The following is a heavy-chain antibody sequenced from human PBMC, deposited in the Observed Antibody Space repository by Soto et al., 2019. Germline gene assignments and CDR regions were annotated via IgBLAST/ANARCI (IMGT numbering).Heavy chain of an antibody. CDR1: GGSISSYY. D-gene: IGHD2-15*01. V-gene: IGHV4-59*08. CDR2: IYYSGST. Sequence: PSXTLSLTCTVSGGSISSYYWSWIRQPPGKGLEWIGYIYYSGSTNYNPSLKSRVTISVDTSKNQFSLKLSSVTAADTAVYYCARLGYCSGGSCYGNYYYYGMDVWGQGTTVTVSS. CDR3: ARLGYCSGGSCYGNYYYYGMDV. J-gene: IGHJ6*02.